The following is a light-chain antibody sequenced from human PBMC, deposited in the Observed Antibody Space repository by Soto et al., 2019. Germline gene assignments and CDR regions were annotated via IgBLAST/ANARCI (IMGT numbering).Light chain of an antibody. J-gene: IGKJ3*01. CDR3: HSYINSRRP. CDR2: GAS. Sequence: EIVMTQSPATLSVSPGERATLSCRASQSVSSNLAWYQQKPDQAPRLLIYGASTRAIGIPARFSGSGSGTEFTLTISSLQSEDFAVYSCHSYINSRRPFGPGTNVAI. CDR1: QSVSSN. V-gene: IGKV3-15*01.